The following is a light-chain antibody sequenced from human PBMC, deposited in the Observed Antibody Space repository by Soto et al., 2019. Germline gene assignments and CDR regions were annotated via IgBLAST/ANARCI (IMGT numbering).Light chain of an antibody. CDR3: QHYNSYSEA. Sequence: IQMTQSTSTLSASVGDSVTITCRASQSISSWLAWYQQKPGKAPKLLIYTASNLESGVPSRFRGSGSGTEFTLTISSLQPDDFATYYCQHYNSYSEAFGQGTKVDIK. V-gene: IGKV1-5*03. J-gene: IGKJ1*01. CDR1: QSISSW. CDR2: TAS.